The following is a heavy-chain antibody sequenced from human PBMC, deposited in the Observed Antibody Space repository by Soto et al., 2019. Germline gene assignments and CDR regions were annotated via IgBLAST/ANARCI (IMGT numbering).Heavy chain of an antibody. Sequence: SETLSLTCTVSGGSISSYYWSWIRQPPGKGLEWIGYIYHSGSTYYSPSLKSRVTMSVDRSKNQFSLKLSSVTAADTAVYYCAREDGYNYFDYWGQGTLVTVSS. J-gene: IGHJ4*02. CDR3: AREDGYNYFDY. CDR1: GGSISSYY. D-gene: IGHD5-12*01. V-gene: IGHV4-59*01. CDR2: IYHSGST.